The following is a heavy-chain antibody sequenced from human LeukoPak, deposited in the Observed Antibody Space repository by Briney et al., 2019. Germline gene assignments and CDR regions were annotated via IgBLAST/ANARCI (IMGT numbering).Heavy chain of an antibody. D-gene: IGHD2/OR15-2a*01. J-gene: IGHJ4*02. CDR1: GFTFSPYW. Sequence: GGSLRLSCAASGFTFSPYWMHWVRQAPGKGLVWVSHINSDGTTTSYADSVKGRFTISRDNAQNTLYLQMNSLRAEDTAVYFCARGTALQDYWGQGTLVTVSS. CDR3: ARGTALQDY. CDR2: INSDGTTT. V-gene: IGHV3-74*01.